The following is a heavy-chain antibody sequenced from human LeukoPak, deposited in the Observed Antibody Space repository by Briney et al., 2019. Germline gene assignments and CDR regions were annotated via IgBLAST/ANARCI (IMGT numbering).Heavy chain of an antibody. J-gene: IGHJ6*03. CDR1: GFTFSSCG. Sequence: PGRSLRLSCAASGFTFSSCGIHWVRQAPGKGLEWVSAISGSGGSTYYADSVKGRFTISRDNSKNTLYLQMNSLRAEDTAVYYCAKEGSNYYYYMDVWGKGTTVTVSS. CDR2: ISGSGGST. V-gene: IGHV3-23*01. CDR3: AKEGSNYYYYMDV.